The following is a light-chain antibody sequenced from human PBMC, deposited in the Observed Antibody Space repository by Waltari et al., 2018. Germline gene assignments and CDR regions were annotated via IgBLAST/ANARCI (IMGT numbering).Light chain of an antibody. V-gene: IGKV2-28*01. Sequence: DIVMTQSPFSLPVTPGEPASISCRSSQSLLHRNGNNYLDWYLQKPGQSPQLLIYLGSNRASGVPDRFSSRGSGTDFTLKISRLEAEDVGVYYCMHSLLALWTFGQGTKVEIK. CDR2: LGS. CDR1: QSLLHRNGNNY. CDR3: MHSLLALWT. J-gene: IGKJ1*01.